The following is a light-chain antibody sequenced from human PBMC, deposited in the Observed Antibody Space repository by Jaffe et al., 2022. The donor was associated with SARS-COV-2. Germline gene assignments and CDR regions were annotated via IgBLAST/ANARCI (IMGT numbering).Light chain of an antibody. CDR3: CSYAGSSTWV. V-gene: IGLV2-23*01. Sequence: QSALTQPASVSGSPGQSITISCTGTSSDVGNYNLVSWYQQHPGKAPKLMIYEDIKRPSGVSDRFSGSKSGNTASLTISGLQTEDEADYYCCSYAGSSTWVFGGGTKLTVL. CDR1: SSDVGNYNL. J-gene: IGLJ3*02. CDR2: EDI.